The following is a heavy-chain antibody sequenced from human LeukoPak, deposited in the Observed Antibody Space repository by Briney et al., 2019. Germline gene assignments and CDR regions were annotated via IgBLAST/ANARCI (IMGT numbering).Heavy chain of an antibody. CDR1: GFTFSSYA. Sequence: QSGGSLRLSCAAPGFTFSSYAMSWVRQAPGKGLEWVSAISGSAGITYYADSVKGRFTISRDNSKNTLYLQMNSLRADDTAVYYCAKDPRVATIEIFDYWGQGTLVTVSS. CDR2: ISGSAGIT. D-gene: IGHD5-12*01. CDR3: AKDPRVATIEIFDY. J-gene: IGHJ4*02. V-gene: IGHV3-23*01.